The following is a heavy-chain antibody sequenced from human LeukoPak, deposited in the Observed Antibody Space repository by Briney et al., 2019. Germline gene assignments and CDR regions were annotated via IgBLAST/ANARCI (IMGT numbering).Heavy chain of an antibody. Sequence: ASVKVSCKASGYTFTSYAMNWVRQARGQRLEWIGWIVVGSGNTNYAQKFQERVTITRDMSTSTAYMELSSLRSEDTAVYYCAAEDPNPRPDDAFDIWGQGTMVTVSS. D-gene: IGHD1-14*01. V-gene: IGHV1-58*02. CDR3: AAEDPNPRPDDAFDI. J-gene: IGHJ3*02. CDR2: IVVGSGNT. CDR1: GYTFTSYA.